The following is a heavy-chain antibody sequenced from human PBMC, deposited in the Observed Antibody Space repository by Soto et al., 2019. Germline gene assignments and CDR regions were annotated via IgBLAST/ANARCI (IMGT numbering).Heavy chain of an antibody. D-gene: IGHD3-10*01. CDR3: AREPRLVIWFDELHD. CDR2: IYYNGTT. Sequence: PSETLSLTCSVSGGSISSIISYWVWIRQPPGKGLEWIGHIYYNGTTYYNPTLKSRVSISVDTSKNQFSLKLSSVTAADTAVYYCAREPRLVIWFDELHDWRRGTLVTVSS. CDR1: GGSISSIISY. J-gene: IGHJ4*02. V-gene: IGHV4-39*07.